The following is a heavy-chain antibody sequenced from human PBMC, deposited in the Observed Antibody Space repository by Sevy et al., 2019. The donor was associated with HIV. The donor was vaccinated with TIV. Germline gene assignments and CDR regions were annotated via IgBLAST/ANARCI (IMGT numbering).Heavy chain of an antibody. CDR3: TTLEWEADAFDI. V-gene: IGHV3-15*01. Sequence: GGYLRLSCAASGFTFSNAWMSWVRQAPGKGLEWVGRIKSKTDGGTTDYAAPVKGRFTISRDDSKNTLYLQMNSLKTEDTAVYYCTTLEWEADAFDIWGQGTMVTVSS. J-gene: IGHJ3*02. D-gene: IGHD1-26*01. CDR1: GFTFSNAW. CDR2: IKSKTDGGTT.